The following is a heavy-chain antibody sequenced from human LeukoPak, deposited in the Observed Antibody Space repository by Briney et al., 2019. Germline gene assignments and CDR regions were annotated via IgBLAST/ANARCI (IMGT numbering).Heavy chain of an antibody. CDR2: MSYDGSIK. Sequence: PGGSLRLSCAASGFTFSSYAMNWVRQAPGQGLEWVAVMSYDGSIKYYADSVTGRFTISRDNSKNTLYLQMNSLRAEDTTVYYCARAPDSSGYYYGWFDPWGQGTLVSVSS. D-gene: IGHD3-22*01. V-gene: IGHV3-30-3*01. CDR1: GFTFSSYA. J-gene: IGHJ5*02. CDR3: ARAPDSSGYYYGWFDP.